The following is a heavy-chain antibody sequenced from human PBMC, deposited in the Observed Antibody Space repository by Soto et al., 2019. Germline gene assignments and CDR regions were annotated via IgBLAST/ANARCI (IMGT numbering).Heavy chain of an antibody. D-gene: IGHD3-16*01. CDR3: ARDGDVNTGFGKDY. J-gene: IGHJ4*02. CDR2: IWHDGGNK. V-gene: IGHV3-33*08. CDR1: GFTFSSYE. Sequence: PGGSLRLSCAASGFTFSSYEMNWVRQAPGKGLEWVAFIWHDGGNKFYAESVKGRFTISRDNSKNTLYLQMTSLSAEDTAMYYCARDGDVNTGFGKDYWGQGTLVTVSS.